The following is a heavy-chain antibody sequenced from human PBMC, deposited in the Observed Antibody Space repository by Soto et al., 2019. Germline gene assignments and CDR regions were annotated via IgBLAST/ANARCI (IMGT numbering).Heavy chain of an antibody. Sequence: GGSLRLSCAASGFTFDDYAMHWVRQAPGKGLEWVSGISWNSGSIGYADSVKGRFTISRDNAKNSLYLQMNSLRAEDTALYYCAKAMGTKSSLGLDYWGQGTLVTVSS. CDR2: ISWNSGSI. D-gene: IGHD2-2*01. V-gene: IGHV3-9*01. J-gene: IGHJ4*02. CDR1: GFTFDDYA. CDR3: AKAMGTKSSLGLDY.